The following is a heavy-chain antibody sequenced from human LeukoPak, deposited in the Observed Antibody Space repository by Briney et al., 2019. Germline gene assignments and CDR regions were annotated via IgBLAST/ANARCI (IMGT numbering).Heavy chain of an antibody. CDR1: GYTFTGYY. CDR3: ARRYDFWSGYPTAFDY. D-gene: IGHD3-3*01. J-gene: IGHJ4*02. CDR2: INPNTGGT. V-gene: IGHV1-2*02. Sequence: ASVKVSCKASGYTFTGYYMYWVRQAPGQGLEWMGFINPNTGGTTYAQKFQARVTMTRDTSISTAYMELRGLISDDTAVYYCARRYDFWSGYPTAFDYWGQGTLVTVSS.